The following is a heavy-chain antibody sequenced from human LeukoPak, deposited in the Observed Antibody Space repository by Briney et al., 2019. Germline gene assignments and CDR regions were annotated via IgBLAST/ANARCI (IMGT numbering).Heavy chain of an antibody. CDR2: IYYSGST. CDR1: GGSISSFY. D-gene: IGHD2/OR15-2a*01. Sequence: SETLSLTCTASGGSISSFYWSWIRQPPGKGLEWIGYIYYSGSTNYNPSLKSRVTISVDTSKDQFSLKLTSVTAADTAVYYCARSLSANLVFFLWGQGTTVTVSS. CDR3: ARSLSANLVFFL. V-gene: IGHV4-59*08. J-gene: IGHJ6*02.